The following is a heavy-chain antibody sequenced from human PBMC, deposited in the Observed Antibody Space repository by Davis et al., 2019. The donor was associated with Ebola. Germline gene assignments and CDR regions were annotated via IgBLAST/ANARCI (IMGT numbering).Heavy chain of an antibody. CDR1: GYTFSSYG. J-gene: IGHJ4*02. D-gene: IGHD3-10*01. V-gene: IGHV1-18*01. CDR3: ARGPLYYYGSGTGDY. Sequence: AASVKVSCKASGYTFSSYGINWVRQAPGQGLEWMGWISAYNGNTKYAQKLQGRVTMTTDTSTSTAYMELRSLRSDDTAVYYCARGPLYYYGSGTGDYWGQGTLVTVSS. CDR2: ISAYNGNT.